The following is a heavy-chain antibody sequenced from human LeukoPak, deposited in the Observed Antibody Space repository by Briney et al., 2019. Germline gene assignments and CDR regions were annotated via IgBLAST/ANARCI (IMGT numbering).Heavy chain of an antibody. D-gene: IGHD3-10*01. CDR2: IYYSGST. V-gene: IGHV4-59*01. Sequence: PSETLSLTCTVSGGSISSYYWSWIRQPPGKGLEWIGYIYYSGSTNYNPSLKSRVTISVDTSKNQFSLKLSSVTAADTAVYYCARDLESFDSGIWSQGTMVTVSS. J-gene: IGHJ3*02. CDR1: GGSISSYY. CDR3: ARDLESFDSGI.